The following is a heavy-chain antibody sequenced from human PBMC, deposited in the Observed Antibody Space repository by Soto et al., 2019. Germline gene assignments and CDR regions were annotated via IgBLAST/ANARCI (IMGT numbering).Heavy chain of an antibody. D-gene: IGHD5-18*01. CDR1: GFTFSSYA. Sequence: GGSLRLSCAASGFTFSSYAMSWVRQAPGKGLEWVSAISGSGGSTYYADSVKGRFTISRDNSKNTLYLQMNSLRAEDTAVYYCAKDATAMVTAPPGYYGMDVWGQGTTVTVSS. CDR2: ISGSGGST. CDR3: AKDATAMVTAPPGYYGMDV. J-gene: IGHJ6*02. V-gene: IGHV3-23*01.